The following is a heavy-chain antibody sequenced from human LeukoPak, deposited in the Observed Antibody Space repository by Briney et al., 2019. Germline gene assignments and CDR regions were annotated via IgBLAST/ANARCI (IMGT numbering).Heavy chain of an antibody. Sequence: SVKVSCKASGGTFSSYAISWVRQAPGQGLEWMGGIIPIFGTANYAQKFQGRATITTDESTSTAYMELSSLRSEDTAVYYCARNIRNGVSVSDAFDIWGQGTMVTVSS. D-gene: IGHD2/OR15-2a*01. CDR3: ARNIRNGVSVSDAFDI. CDR1: GGTFSSYA. J-gene: IGHJ3*02. CDR2: IIPIFGTA. V-gene: IGHV1-69*05.